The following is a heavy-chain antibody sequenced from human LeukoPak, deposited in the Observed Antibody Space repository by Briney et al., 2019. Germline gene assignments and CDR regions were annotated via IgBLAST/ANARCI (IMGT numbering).Heavy chain of an antibody. CDR2: ISAYNGNT. CDR3: ARAGQYCSSSSCQQRRDYYGMHV. D-gene: IGHD2-2*01. CDR1: GYTFTSYG. Sequence: GASVKVSCKASGYTFTSYGISGVRQAPGQRVEWMGGISAYNGNTNYAQKLHGRVTKTTDTSTSTAYMEVRSQRSHDTAMYYCARAGQYCSSSSCQQRRDYYGMHVWGKGTTVTVSS. V-gene: IGHV1-18*04. J-gene: IGHJ6*04.